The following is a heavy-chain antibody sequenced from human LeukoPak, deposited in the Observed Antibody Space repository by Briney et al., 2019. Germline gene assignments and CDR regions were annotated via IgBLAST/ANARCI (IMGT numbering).Heavy chain of an antibody. CDR2: ISSSGSTI. V-gene: IGHV3-48*03. CDR1: GSTFSSYE. CDR3: ARDNTGGYSYGRYFDY. D-gene: IGHD5-18*01. J-gene: IGHJ4*02. Sequence: GGSLRLSCAASGSTFSSYEMDWVRQAPGKGLEWVSYISSSGSTIYYADSVKGRFTISRDNAKNSLYLQMNSLRAEDTAVYYCARDNTGGYSYGRYFDYWGQGTLVAVSS.